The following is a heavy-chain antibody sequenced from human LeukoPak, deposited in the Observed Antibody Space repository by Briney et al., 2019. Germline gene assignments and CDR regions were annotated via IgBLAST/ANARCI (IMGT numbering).Heavy chain of an antibody. CDR2: IYTSGST. CDR1: GGSISSGSYY. D-gene: IGHD6-25*01. V-gene: IGHV4-61*02. J-gene: IGHJ6*02. CDR3: ARDRRSNGYGMDV. Sequence: SQTLSLTCTVSGGSISSGSYYWSWIRQPAGKGLEWIGRIYTSGSTNYNPSLKSRVIISVDTSKNQFSLKLSSVTAADTAVYYCARDRRSNGYGMDVWGQGTTVTVSS.